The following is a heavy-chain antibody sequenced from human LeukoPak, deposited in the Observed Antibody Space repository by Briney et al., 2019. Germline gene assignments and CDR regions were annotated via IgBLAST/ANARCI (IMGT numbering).Heavy chain of an antibody. CDR1: GGSISSYY. CDR3: ASRDPCSGGNCYGLGY. J-gene: IGHJ4*02. D-gene: IGHD2-15*01. V-gene: IGHV4-59*01. CDR2: IYYSGST. Sequence: SETLSLTCTVSGGSISSYYWSWIRQPPGKGLEWIGYIYYSGSTNYNPSLKSRVTISVDTSKNQFSLKLSSVTAADTAVYYCASRDPCSGGNCYGLGYWGQGTLVTVSS.